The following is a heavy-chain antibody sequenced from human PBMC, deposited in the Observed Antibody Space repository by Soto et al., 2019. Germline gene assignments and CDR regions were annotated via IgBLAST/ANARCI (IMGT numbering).Heavy chain of an antibody. D-gene: IGHD2-2*01. CDR1: GDSISGGASF. J-gene: IGHJ5*02. CDR3: AKLSCTSSTCYFPGWFDP. V-gene: IGHV4-31*03. CDR2: VYYSGSS. Sequence: SETLSLTCTVSGDSISGGASFWSWIRQPPGKGLEWIANVYYSGSSYYNPSLKSRLTISVDTTKNQFSLQLKSMTAADTTVYYCAKLSCTSSTCYFPGWFDPWGQGTLVTVS.